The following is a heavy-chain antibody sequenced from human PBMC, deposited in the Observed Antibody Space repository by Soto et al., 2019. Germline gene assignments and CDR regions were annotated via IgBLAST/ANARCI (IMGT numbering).Heavy chain of an antibody. D-gene: IGHD3-3*01. J-gene: IGHJ6*02. V-gene: IGHV3-7*01. CDR1: GFTFSSYW. CDR3: AREIRFLEWLLYYYYGMDV. CDR2: IKQDGSEK. Sequence: GGSLRLSCAASGFTFSSYWMSWVRQAPGKGLEWVASIKQDGSEKYYVDSVKGRFTISRDNAKNSLYLQMNSLRAEDTAVYYCAREIRFLEWLLYYYYGMDVWGQGTTVTVSS.